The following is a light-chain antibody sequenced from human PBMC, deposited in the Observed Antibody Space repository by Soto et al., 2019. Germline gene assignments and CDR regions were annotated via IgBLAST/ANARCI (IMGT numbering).Light chain of an antibody. CDR1: QHINIY. CDR2: AAS. CDR3: QQSYSFPLT. V-gene: IGKV1-39*01. J-gene: IGKJ4*01. Sequence: DIQMTQSPSSLSASVGDRVTITCRAGQHINIYLSWYQQKPGKAPRLLIYAASNLQNGVPSRFSGGGSGTDFTLTINSLQPEDFGTYYCQQSYSFPLTFGGGTRWIS.